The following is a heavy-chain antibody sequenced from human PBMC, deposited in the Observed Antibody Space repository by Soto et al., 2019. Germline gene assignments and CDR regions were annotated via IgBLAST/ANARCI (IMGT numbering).Heavy chain of an antibody. V-gene: IGHV4-34*01. J-gene: IGHJ5*02. Sequence: SETLSLTCAVYGGSFSGYYWSWIRQPPGKGLEWIGEINHSGSTNYNPSLKSRVTISVDTSKNQFSLKLSSVTAADTAVYYCAVAARTYYDILTGSNWFDPWGQGTLVTVS. CDR3: AVAARTYYDILTGSNWFDP. D-gene: IGHD3-9*01. CDR2: INHSGST. CDR1: GGSFSGYY.